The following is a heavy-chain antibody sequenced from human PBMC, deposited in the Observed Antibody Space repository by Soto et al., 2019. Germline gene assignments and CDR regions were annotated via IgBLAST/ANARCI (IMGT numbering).Heavy chain of an antibody. CDR3: ARRKERSGPHYIDL. J-gene: IGHJ4*02. D-gene: IGHD6-25*01. CDR1: GFTFSTYD. CDR2: MNPNTGNS. V-gene: IGHV1-8*01. Sequence: QAQLVQSGAEVKQPGASVTVSCKASGFTFSTYDIHWVRQATGQGLEWMGWMNPNTGNSGSAQKFQGRVPMTRNTSITTAYMEVSSLRSDDTAVYFCARRKERSGPHYIDLWGQGTLVTVSS.